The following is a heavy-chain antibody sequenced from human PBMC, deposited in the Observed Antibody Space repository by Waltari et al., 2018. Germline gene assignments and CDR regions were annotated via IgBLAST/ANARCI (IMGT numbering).Heavy chain of an antibody. V-gene: IGHV3-30*02. J-gene: IGHJ6*03. CDR1: GFTFSNYV. CDR3: AKEGPLDMDV. Sequence: QVQLVESGGGVVQPGASLRLSCAASGFTFSNYVMHWVRQAPGKGLGWGAYIRGEGRFEDNVNSGKGRVTISRDNSKNTLSLQMNSLTIEDTAVYYCAKEGPLDMDVWGKGTTVTVSS. CDR2: IRGEGRFE.